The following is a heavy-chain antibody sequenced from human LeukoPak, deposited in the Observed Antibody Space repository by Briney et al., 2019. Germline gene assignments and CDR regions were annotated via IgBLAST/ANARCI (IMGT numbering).Heavy chain of an antibody. CDR1: GFTFSSYW. CDR3: ARVRYDYYGMDV. Sequence: AGSLRLSCAASGFTFSSYWRHWVRQGPGKGLLWVSRINGGGSSTSYADSVEGRFTITRDNPKNTLYLQMNSLRAEDTAVYYCARVRYDYYGMDVWGQGTTVTVSS. D-gene: IGHD3-10*01. V-gene: IGHV3-74*01. CDR2: INGGGSST. J-gene: IGHJ6*02.